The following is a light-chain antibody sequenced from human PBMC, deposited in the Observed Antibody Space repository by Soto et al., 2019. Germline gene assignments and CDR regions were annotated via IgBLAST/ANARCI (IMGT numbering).Light chain of an antibody. J-gene: IGKJ3*01. CDR1: QSVSSN. V-gene: IGKV3D-15*01. CDR3: QQYNNWPPVT. Sequence: EIVMTKSPATLSVSPGERATLSCRASQSVSSNLAWYQQKPGQAPRLLIYGASIRATGIPARFSGSGSGTEFTLTISSLQSEDFAVYYCQQYNNWPPVTFGPGTKVDIK. CDR2: GAS.